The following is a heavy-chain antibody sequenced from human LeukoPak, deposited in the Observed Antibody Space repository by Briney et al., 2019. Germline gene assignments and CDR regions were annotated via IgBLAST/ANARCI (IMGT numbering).Heavy chain of an antibody. V-gene: IGHV4-38-2*02. J-gene: IGHJ3*02. CDR3: TRYIVSYPHDAFDI. CDR2: IYHSGRT. CDR1: GYSISSGDY. D-gene: IGHD1-26*01. Sequence: SETLSLTCTVSGYSISSGDYWGWIRQPPGKGLEWIGSIYHSGRTYYNPSLKSRVTISVDTSKKQFSLKLSSVTAADTAFYYCTRYIVSYPHDAFDIWGQGTMVTVSS.